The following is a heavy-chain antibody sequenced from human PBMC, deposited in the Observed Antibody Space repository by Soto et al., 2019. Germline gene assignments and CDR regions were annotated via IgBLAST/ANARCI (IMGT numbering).Heavy chain of an antibody. J-gene: IGHJ4*02. Sequence: SETLSLTCTVSGGSISRSTYHWGWIRQPPGKGLEWIGTIYYSGSTYYNPSLKSRVTISIDTSKNQFSLTLSSVTAADTAVYYWARPEYSSSSAEYYFDYWGRGTLVTVSS. CDR2: IYYSGST. CDR1: GGSISRSTYH. V-gene: IGHV4-39*01. D-gene: IGHD6-6*01. CDR3: ARPEYSSSSAEYYFDY.